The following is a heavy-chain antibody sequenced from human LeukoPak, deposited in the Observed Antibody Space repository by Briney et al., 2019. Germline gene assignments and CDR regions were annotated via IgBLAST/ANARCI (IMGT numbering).Heavy chain of an antibody. CDR1: GYTFTGYY. Sequence: ASVKVSCKASGYTFTGYYMHWVRQAPGQGLEWMGWINPNSGGTNYAQKFQGRVTMTRDTSTSTAYLELRSLGSDDTAVYYCARDPDGDHDFDYWGQGTQVTVSS. J-gene: IGHJ4*02. CDR2: INPNSGGT. V-gene: IGHV1-2*02. D-gene: IGHD4-17*01. CDR3: ARDPDGDHDFDY.